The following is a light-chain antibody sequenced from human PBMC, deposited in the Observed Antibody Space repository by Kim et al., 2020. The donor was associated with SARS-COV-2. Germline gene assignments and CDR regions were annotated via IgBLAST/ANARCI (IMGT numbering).Light chain of an antibody. CDR2: AAS. CDR1: QGVNTY. V-gene: IGKV1-8*01. Sequence: SASTGDRVTNTCRASQGVNTYLAWYQQKPGKAPNLLIYAASTLQSGVPSRFSGSGSGTEFTLTISSLQSEDFATYYCQQYYSYPLTFGGGTKVDIK. J-gene: IGKJ4*01. CDR3: QQYYSYPLT.